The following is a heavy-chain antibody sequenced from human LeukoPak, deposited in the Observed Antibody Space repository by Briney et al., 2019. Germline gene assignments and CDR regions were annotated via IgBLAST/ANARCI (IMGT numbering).Heavy chain of an antibody. V-gene: IGHV3-23*01. J-gene: IGHJ1*01. CDR2: ISGSGGST. CDR3: AKDLQFVAAATEYFQH. CDR1: GFTVSSNY. Sequence: GGSLRLSCAASGFTVSSNYMSWVRQAPGKGLEWVSAISGSGGSTYYADSVKGRFTISRDNSKNTLYLQMNSLRAEDTAVYYCAKDLQFVAAATEYFQHWGQGTLVTVSS. D-gene: IGHD2-15*01.